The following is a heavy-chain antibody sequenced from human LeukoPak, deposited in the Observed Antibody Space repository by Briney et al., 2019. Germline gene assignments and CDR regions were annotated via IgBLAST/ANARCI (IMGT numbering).Heavy chain of an antibody. CDR1: GFTFSSYS. CDR3: ARAGYGSGSYYSPLYAFGI. Sequence: GGSLRLSCAASGFTFSSYSMNWVRQAPGKGLEWVSSISSSSSYIYYADSVKGRFTISRDNAKNSLYLQMNSLRAEDTAVYYCARAGYGSGSYYSPLYAFGIWGQGTMVTVSS. J-gene: IGHJ3*02. CDR2: ISSSSSYI. V-gene: IGHV3-21*01. D-gene: IGHD3-10*01.